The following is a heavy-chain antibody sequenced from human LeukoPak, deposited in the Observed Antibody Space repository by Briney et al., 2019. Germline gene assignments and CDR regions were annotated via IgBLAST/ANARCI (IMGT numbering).Heavy chain of an antibody. D-gene: IGHD5-18*01. CDR3: ARGPTAMVTEEFFDY. CDR1: GYSFTSYW. V-gene: IGHV5-51*01. J-gene: IGHJ4*02. Sequence: GESLKISCKGSGYSFTSYWIGWVRQLPGKGLEWMGIIYPGDSDTRYSPSFQGQVTISADKSISTAYLQWSSLKASDTAMYYCARGPTAMVTEEFFDYWGQGTLVTVSS. CDR2: IYPGDSDT.